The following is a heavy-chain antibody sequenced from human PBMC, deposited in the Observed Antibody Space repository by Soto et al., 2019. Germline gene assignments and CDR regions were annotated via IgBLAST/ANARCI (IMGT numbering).Heavy chain of an antibody. Sequence: ASVKVSCKSSGYTFISHSITWVRQAPGQGLEWMGRISAYNGNTNYAQKLQGRVTMTTDTSTNTAYMELRNLRSDDTAVYYCARGAFCGGAPGCRDMDVWGQGTTVTGSS. CDR1: GYTFISHS. CDR3: ARGAFCGGAPGCRDMDV. J-gene: IGHJ6*02. CDR2: ISAYNGNT. D-gene: IGHD2-21*01. V-gene: IGHV1-18*01.